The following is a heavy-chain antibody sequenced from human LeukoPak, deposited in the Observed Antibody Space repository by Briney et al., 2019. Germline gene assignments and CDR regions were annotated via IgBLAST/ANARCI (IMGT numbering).Heavy chain of an antibody. Sequence: SETLPLTCTVSGGSISSYYWSWIRQPPGKGLEWIGYIYYSGSTNYNPSLKSRVTISVDTSKNQFSLKLSSVTAADTAVYYCARQGGGFWYLDLWGRGTLVTVSS. V-gene: IGHV4-59*08. CDR1: GGSISSYY. CDR2: IYYSGST. D-gene: IGHD6-25*01. J-gene: IGHJ2*01. CDR3: ARQGGGFWYLDL.